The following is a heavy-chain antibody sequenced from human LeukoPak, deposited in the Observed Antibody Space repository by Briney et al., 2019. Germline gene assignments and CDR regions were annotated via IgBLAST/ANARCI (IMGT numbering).Heavy chain of an antibody. CDR3: ARGRFYYDSGGSTFGNAFDI. Sequence: SETLSLTCTVSGGSISSAGYYWSWIRQPAGKGLEWIGRMYISGSTNYNPSLKSRVSIAVDTSKMHFSLKLSSVTAADTAVYYCARGRFYYDSGGSTFGNAFDIWGQGTMVTVSS. D-gene: IGHD3-22*01. V-gene: IGHV4-61*02. J-gene: IGHJ3*02. CDR1: GGSISSAGYY. CDR2: MYISGST.